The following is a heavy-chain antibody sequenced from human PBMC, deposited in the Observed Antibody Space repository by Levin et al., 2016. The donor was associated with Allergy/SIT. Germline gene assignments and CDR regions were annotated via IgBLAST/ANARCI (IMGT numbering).Heavy chain of an antibody. CDR3: ARGGHCISTSCYTFHYGMDV. Sequence: SVKVSCKVSGGTFSTYSITWVRQAPGQGLEWMGQIIPIFGTPNYAQKFQGRVTITADESTTTAYMEVSRLRSEDTAVYYCARGGHCISTSCYTFHYGMDVWGQGTTVTVSS. J-gene: IGHJ6*02. CDR2: IIPIFGTP. CDR1: GGTFSTYS. D-gene: IGHD2-2*02. V-gene: IGHV1-69*13.